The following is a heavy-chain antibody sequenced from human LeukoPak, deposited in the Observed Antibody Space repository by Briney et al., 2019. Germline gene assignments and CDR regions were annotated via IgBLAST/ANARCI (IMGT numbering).Heavy chain of an antibody. D-gene: IGHD3-16*02. Sequence: GGSLRLSCAASGLSISGQWMNWVRQAPGQGLEWVANIKHDGSEEYYADSVKGRFTVSGDDGRNSVSLQMNSVRAEDTAVYYCGYTNNFYHWGQGTLVVVSS. CDR2: IKHDGSEE. J-gene: IGHJ4*02. CDR1: GLSISGQW. CDR3: GYTNNFYH. V-gene: IGHV3-7*01.